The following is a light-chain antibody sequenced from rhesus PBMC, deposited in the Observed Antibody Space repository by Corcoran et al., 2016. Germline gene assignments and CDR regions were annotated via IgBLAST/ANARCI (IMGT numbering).Light chain of an antibody. CDR1: QDNRSN. CDR3: RQADSNPYN. V-gene: IGKV1-32*02. CDR2: YID. Sequence: DIQMSQSPASLSATVGDRVTMTCRPSQDNRSNLNWYQQKPGKVHKVLIYYIDLLEIGVPSRFSGSGNGTHFTFTISRLQPEDFATYYCRQADSNPYNFGQGTKVDIK. J-gene: IGKJ2*01.